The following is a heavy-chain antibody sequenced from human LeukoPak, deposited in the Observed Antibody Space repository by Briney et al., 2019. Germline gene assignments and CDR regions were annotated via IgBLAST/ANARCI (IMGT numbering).Heavy chain of an antibody. J-gene: IGHJ6*02. CDR3: AKCVAVYYSGMDA. CDR1: EFTFSSYS. D-gene: IGHD2-21*01. CDR2: MSGSGGTT. Sequence: GGSLSLSCAASEFTFSSYSMSWVRQAPGKGLEWVSVMSGSGGTTFYADSVKGRFTMSRDNSKNTLYLQMSNLRDDDTAIYHCAKCVAVYYSGMDAWGQGTTVTVSS. V-gene: IGHV3-23*01.